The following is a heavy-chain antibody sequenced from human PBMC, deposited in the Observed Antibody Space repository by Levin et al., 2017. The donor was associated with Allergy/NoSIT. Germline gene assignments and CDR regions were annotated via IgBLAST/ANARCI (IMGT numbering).Heavy chain of an antibody. D-gene: IGHD3-10*01. CDR2: ISRSSSTI. CDR1: GLTISSQS. V-gene: IGHV3-48*04. Sequence: QTGGSLRLSCAASGLTISSQSMNWVRQAPGEGLEFVSYISRSSSTIKYADSVMGRFTISRDNAQNSLYLQMNSLRVEDTAIYYCTTNAKFGEYGMDVWGQGTTVTVSS. CDR3: TTNAKFGEYGMDV. J-gene: IGHJ6*02.